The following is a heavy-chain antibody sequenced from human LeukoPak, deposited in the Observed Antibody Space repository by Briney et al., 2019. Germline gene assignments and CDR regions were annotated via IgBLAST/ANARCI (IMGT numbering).Heavy chain of an antibody. CDR1: GFTLRSYD. Sequence: GGSLRLSCAASGFTLRSYDMSWVRQAPGKGLEWVAATSGSGVNSYYADSVRGRFTISRDNSQNTLYLQMDSLRAEDTALYYCAKEYSGYDFDYWGQGTLVAVSS. J-gene: IGHJ4*02. V-gene: IGHV3-23*01. D-gene: IGHD5-12*01. CDR3: AKEYSGYDFDY. CDR2: TSGSGVNS.